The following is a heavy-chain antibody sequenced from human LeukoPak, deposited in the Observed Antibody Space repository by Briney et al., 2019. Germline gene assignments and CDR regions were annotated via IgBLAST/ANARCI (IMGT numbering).Heavy chain of an antibody. D-gene: IGHD5-24*01. J-gene: IGHJ4*02. CDR3: ARGSNGYNYDY. CDR1: GGSINRGTFF. Sequence: PSETLSLTCAVSGGSINRGTFFWTWIRKPPGKGLEWIGYISNSGSTNYHPSLKSRVTISSDTSKTQFTLKLTSVTAADTAVYYCARGSNGYNYDYWGQGTLVTVSS. CDR2: ISNSGST. V-gene: IGHV4-61*01.